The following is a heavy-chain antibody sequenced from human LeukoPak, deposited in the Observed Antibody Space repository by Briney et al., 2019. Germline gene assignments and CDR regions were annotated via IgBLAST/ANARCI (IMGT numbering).Heavy chain of an antibody. J-gene: IGHJ4*02. CDR1: GYTFTSYY. CDR3: ARDLSYCSGGSCHHLGY. D-gene: IGHD2-15*01. CDR2: INPSGGST. Sequence: ASVKVSCKASGYTFTSYYMHWVRQAPGQGLEWMGIINPSGGSTSYAQKFQGRVTVTRDTSTSTVYMELSSLRSEDTAVYYCARDLSYCSGGSCHHLGYWGQGTLVTVSS. V-gene: IGHV1-46*01.